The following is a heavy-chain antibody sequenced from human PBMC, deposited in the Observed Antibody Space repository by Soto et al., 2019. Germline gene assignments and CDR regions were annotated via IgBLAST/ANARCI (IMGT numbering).Heavy chain of an antibody. CDR1: GFTFSNAW. V-gene: IGHV3-15*01. D-gene: IGHD3-10*01. J-gene: IGHJ3*02. Sequence: EVQLVESGGGLVKPGVSLRLSCAASGFTFSNAWMSWVRQAPGKGLEWVGRIKSKTDGGTTDYAAPVKGRFTISRDDSKNTLYLQMDSLKTEDAAVYYCTIDQVLLSVGDPLGIWGKGTMVTVSS. CDR2: IKSKTDGGTT. CDR3: TIDQVLLSVGDPLGI.